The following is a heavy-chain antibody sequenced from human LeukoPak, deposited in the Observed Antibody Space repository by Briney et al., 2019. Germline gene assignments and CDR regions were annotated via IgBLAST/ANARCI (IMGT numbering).Heavy chain of an antibody. D-gene: IGHD4-17*01. CDR2: ISAYNGNT. CDR1: GYTFTSYG. CDR3: ARDWRHGDYFTRGRADY. J-gene: IGHJ4*02. V-gene: IGHV1-18*01. Sequence: ASVKVSCKASGYTFTSYGISWVRQAPGQGLEWMGWISAYNGNTNYAQKLQGRVTMTTDTSTSTAYMELRSLRSDDTAVYYCARDWRHGDYFTRGRADYWGQGTLVTVSS.